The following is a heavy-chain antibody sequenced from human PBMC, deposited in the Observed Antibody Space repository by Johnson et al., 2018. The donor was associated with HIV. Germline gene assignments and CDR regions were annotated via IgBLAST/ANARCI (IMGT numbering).Heavy chain of an antibody. D-gene: IGHD3-3*01. CDR1: GFTVSSNY. V-gene: IGHV3-66*01. CDR3: ARDSGPSDFWSGYRLVVAFNI. J-gene: IGHJ3*02. Sequence: VQLVESGGGLVQPGGSLRLSCAASGFTVSSNYMSWVRQAPGKGLEWVSVIDTAGSTYDADSVKGRFTISRDNSKNTLYLQMNTLETDDTAVYHCARDSGPSDFWSGYRLVVAFNIWGQGTMVTVSS. CDR2: IDTAGST.